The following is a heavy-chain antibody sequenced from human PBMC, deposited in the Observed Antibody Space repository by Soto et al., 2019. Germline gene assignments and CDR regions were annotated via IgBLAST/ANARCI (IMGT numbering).Heavy chain of an antibody. CDR1: GFTFSSYA. V-gene: IGHV3-23*01. CDR2: ISGSGGST. J-gene: IGHJ3*02. D-gene: IGHD3-16*02. Sequence: VGSLRLSCAASGFTFSSYAMSWVRQAPGKGLEWVSAISGSGGSTYYADSVKGRFTISRDNSKNTLYLQMNSLRAEDTAVYYCAKDSEDIMITFGGVIVRRDAFDIWGQGTMVTVSS. CDR3: AKDSEDIMITFGGVIVRRDAFDI.